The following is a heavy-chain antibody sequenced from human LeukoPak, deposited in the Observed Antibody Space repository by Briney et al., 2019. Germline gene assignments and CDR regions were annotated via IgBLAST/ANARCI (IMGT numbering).Heavy chain of an antibody. CDR1: GYSFTSYW. CDR2: IDPSDSYT. CDR3: ARPVDYYDSSGYYRGEVDY. J-gene: IGHJ4*02. V-gene: IGHV5-10-1*01. D-gene: IGHD3-22*01. Sequence: GESLKISCKGSGYSFTSYWISWVRQMPGKGLEWMGRIDPSDSYTNYSPSFQGHVTISADKSTSTAYLQWSSLKASDTAMYYCARPVDYYDSSGYYRGEVDYWGQGTLVTVSS.